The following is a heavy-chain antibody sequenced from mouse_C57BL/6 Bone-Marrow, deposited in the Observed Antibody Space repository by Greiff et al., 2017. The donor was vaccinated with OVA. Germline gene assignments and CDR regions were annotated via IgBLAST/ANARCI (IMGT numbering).Heavy chain of an antibody. CDR1: GYTFTSYT. CDR3: ARRRYYYGNPLAY. CDR2: INPSSGYT. J-gene: IGHJ3*01. D-gene: IGHD1-1*01. Sequence: VKLMESGAELARPGASVKMSCKASGYTFTSYTMHWVKQRPGQGLEWIGYINPSSGYTKYNQKFKDKATLTADKSSSTAYMQLSSLTSEDSAVYYCARRRYYYGNPLAYWGQGTLVTVSA. V-gene: IGHV1-4*01.